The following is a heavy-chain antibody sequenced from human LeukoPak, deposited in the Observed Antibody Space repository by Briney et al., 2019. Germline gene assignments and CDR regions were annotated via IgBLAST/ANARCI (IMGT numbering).Heavy chain of an antibody. J-gene: IGHJ5*02. CDR1: GGSISSSSYY. V-gene: IGHV4-39*01. CDR3: ASRAVTTLWFDP. Sequence: SETLSLTCTVSGGSISSSSYYWGWLRQPPGRGRQWIGSIYYSGSTYYNPSLKSRVTISVDTSKNQFSLKLSSVTAADTAVYYCASRAVTTLWFDPWGQGTLVTVSS. CDR2: IYYSGST. D-gene: IGHD4-17*01.